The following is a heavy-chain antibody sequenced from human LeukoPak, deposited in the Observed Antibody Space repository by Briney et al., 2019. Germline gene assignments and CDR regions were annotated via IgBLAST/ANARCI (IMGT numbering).Heavy chain of an antibody. CDR1: GGSISSYY. CDR3: ASRPLWLDY. D-gene: IGHD3-10*01. J-gene: IGHJ4*02. CDR2: IYHSGST. V-gene: IGHV4-59*12. Sequence: SETLSLTCTVSGGSISSYYWSWVRQPPGKGLEWIGEIYHSGSTNYNPSLKSRVTISVDKSKNQFSLKLSSVTAADTAVYYCASRPLWLDYWGQGTLVTVSS.